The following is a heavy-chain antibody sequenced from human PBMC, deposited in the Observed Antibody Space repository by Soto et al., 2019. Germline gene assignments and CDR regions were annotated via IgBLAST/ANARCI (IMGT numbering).Heavy chain of an antibody. Sequence: SEILSLTCAVYGGSFSGYYWSWIRQPPGKGLEWIGEINHSGSTNYNPSLKSRVTISVDTSKNQFSLKLSSVTAADTAVYYCARGGRGAGSRIMITFGGVIVGDYMDVWGKGTTVTVSS. CDR1: GGSFSGYY. CDR3: ARGGRGAGSRIMITFGGVIVGDYMDV. CDR2: INHSGST. V-gene: IGHV4-34*01. J-gene: IGHJ6*03. D-gene: IGHD3-16*02.